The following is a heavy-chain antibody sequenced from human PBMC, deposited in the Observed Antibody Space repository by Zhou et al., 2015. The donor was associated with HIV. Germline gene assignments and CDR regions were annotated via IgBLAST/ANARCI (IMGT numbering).Heavy chain of an antibody. CDR3: ANVNGRDIVASKASYYFDY. CDR2: FDPEDGET. V-gene: IGHV1-24*01. Sequence: QVQLVQSGAEVKKPGASVKVSCKVSGYTLTELSMHWVRQAPGKGLEWMGGFDPEDGETIYAQKFQGRVTMTEDTSTDTAYMELSSLRSEDTAVYYCANVNGRDIVASKASYYFDYWGQGTLVTVSS. CDR1: GYTLTELS. D-gene: IGHD5-12*01. J-gene: IGHJ4*02.